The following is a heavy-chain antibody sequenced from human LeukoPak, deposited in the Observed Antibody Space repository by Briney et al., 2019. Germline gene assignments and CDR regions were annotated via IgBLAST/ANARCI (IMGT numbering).Heavy chain of an antibody. Sequence: PGGSLRLSCAASGFTFSSYSMNWVRQAPGKGLEWVSSISSSSSYIYYADSVKGRSTISRDNAKNSLYLQMNSLRAEDTAVYYCARDDDYGGNNFDYWGQGTLVTVSS. V-gene: IGHV3-21*01. CDR2: ISSSSSYI. D-gene: IGHD4-23*01. J-gene: IGHJ4*02. CDR1: GFTFSSYS. CDR3: ARDDDYGGNNFDY.